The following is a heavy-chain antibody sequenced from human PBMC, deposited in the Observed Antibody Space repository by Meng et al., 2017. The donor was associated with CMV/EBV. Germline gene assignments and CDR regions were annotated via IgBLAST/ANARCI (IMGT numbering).Heavy chain of an antibody. Sequence: GESLKISCAASGFTFSSYSMNWVRQAPGKGLEWVSSISSSSSYIYYADSVKGRFTISRDNAKNSLYLQMNSLRAEDTALYYCAKGIVVGGVLHFDSWGQGTLVTVSS. CDR3: AKGIVVGGVLHFDS. CDR1: GFTFSSYS. J-gene: IGHJ4*02. V-gene: IGHV3-21*04. CDR2: ISSSSSYI. D-gene: IGHD3-16*01.